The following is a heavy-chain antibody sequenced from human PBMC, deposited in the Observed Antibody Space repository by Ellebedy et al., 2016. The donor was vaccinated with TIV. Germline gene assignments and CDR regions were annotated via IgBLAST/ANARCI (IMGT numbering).Heavy chain of an antibody. J-gene: IGHJ5*02. CDR2: IPESGGNT. CDR1: GLTFSSHA. V-gene: IGHV3-23*01. D-gene: IGHD3-3*01. Sequence: GESLKISCAASGLTFSSHAMSWVRQAPGKGLEWVSSIPESGGNTYYADSVKGRFTISRDNSKDTLFLQINSLRSDDTAMYYCFWKIGGGSWGQGSLVTVSS. CDR3: FWKIGGGS.